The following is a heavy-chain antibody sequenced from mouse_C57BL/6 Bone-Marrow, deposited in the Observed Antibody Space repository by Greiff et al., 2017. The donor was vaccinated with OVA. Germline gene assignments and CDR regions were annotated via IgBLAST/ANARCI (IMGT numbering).Heavy chain of an antibody. CDR3: ARDYGIGQLFDY. CDR2: IYPRSGNT. Sequence: VKLQESGAELARPGASVKLSCKASGYTFTSYGISWVKQRTGQGLEWIGEIYPRSGNTYYNEKFKGKATLTADKSSSTAYMELRSLTSEDSAVYFCARDYGIGQLFDYWGQGTTLTVSS. CDR1: GYTFTSYG. J-gene: IGHJ2*01. D-gene: IGHD1-1*01. V-gene: IGHV1-81*01.